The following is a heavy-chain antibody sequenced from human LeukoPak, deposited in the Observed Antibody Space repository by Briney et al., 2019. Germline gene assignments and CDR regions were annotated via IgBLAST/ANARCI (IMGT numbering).Heavy chain of an antibody. CDR1: SGSISSSNYY. V-gene: IGHV4-61*02. D-gene: IGHD5-18*01. CDR3: ARENGYRYDY. Sequence: SETLSLTCTVSSGSISSSNYYWSWTRQPAGKGLEWIGRIYTSGSTNYNPSLKSRVTISVDTSKNQFSLKLSSVTAADTAVYYCARENGYRYDYWGQGTLVTVSS. CDR2: IYTSGST. J-gene: IGHJ4*02.